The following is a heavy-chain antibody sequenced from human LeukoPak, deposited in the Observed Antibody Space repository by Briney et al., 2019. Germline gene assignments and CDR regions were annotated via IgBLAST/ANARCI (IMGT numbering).Heavy chain of an antibody. V-gene: IGHV4-39*07. Sequence: SETLSLTCTVSGGSISSSSYYWGWIRQPPGKGLEWIGSIYYSGSTYYNPSLKSRVTISVDTSKNQFSLKLSSVTAADTAVYYCARFKPPVIFAGPGYFDYWGQGTLVTVSS. D-gene: IGHD3-10*01. CDR2: IYYSGST. CDR1: GGSISSSSYY. J-gene: IGHJ4*02. CDR3: ARFKPPVIFAGPGYFDY.